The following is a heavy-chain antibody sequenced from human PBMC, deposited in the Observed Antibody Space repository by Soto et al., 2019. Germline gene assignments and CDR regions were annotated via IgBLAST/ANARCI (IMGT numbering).Heavy chain of an antibody. CDR1: GYTFTSYD. V-gene: IGHV1-8*01. D-gene: IGHD3-10*01. Sequence: GASVKVSCKASGYTFTSYDINWVRQATGQGLEWMGWMNPNSGNTGYAQKFQGRVTMTRNTSISTAYMELSSLRSEDTAVYYCAKSSGSYYNGPYYYYYYMDVWGKGTTVTVSS. CDR2: MNPNSGNT. CDR3: AKSSGSYYNGPYYYYYYMDV. J-gene: IGHJ6*03.